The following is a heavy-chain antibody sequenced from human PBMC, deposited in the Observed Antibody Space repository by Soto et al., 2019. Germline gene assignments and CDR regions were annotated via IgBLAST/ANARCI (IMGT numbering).Heavy chain of an antibody. CDR2: IKRDGSDT. V-gene: IGHV3-74*01. CDR1: GFTFSSYW. D-gene: IGHD3-22*01. J-gene: IGHJ4*02. CDR3: ARDLLNDYHSSDYLGR. Sequence: PGGSLRLSCAASGFTFSSYWMSWVRQAPGKGLVWVSRIKRDGSDTIYADSVRGRFTISRDNAKNTLFLQMNSLTAEDTAIYYCARDLLNDYHSSDYLGRWGQGTLVTVS.